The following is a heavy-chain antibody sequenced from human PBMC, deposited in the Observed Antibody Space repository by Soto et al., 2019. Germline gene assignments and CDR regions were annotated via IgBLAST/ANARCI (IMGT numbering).Heavy chain of an antibody. J-gene: IGHJ4*02. CDR2: ISGSGGST. D-gene: IGHD4-17*01. CDR3: AKVLCGYLHHGDYPFDY. V-gene: IGHV3-23*01. CDR1: GFTFSSYA. Sequence: GGSLRLSCAASGFTFSSYAMSWVRQAPGKGLEWVSAISGSGGSTYYADSVKGRFTISRDNSKNTLYLQMNSLSAGDTAVYYCAKVLCGYLHHGDYPFDYWGQGTLVTVSS.